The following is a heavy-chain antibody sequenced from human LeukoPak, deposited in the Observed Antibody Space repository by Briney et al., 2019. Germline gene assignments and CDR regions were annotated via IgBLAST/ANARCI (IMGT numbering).Heavy chain of an antibody. CDR3: ARGIRGGYFDS. J-gene: IGHJ4*02. Sequence: ASVKVSCKASGGIFSSYTFSWVRQAPGQGLEWMGTTIPILDTANYAQNFQGRVSITADKATSTAYMELDSLTSNDTAIYYCARGIRGGYFDSWGQGTLVTVSS. CDR2: TIPILDTA. V-gene: IGHV1-69*08. CDR1: GGIFSSYT. D-gene: IGHD3-16*01.